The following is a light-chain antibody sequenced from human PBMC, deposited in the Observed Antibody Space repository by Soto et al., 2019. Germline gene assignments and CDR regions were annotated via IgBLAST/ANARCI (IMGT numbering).Light chain of an antibody. J-gene: IGKJ5*01. V-gene: IGKV3-20*01. Sequence: EIVFAQVPGTLSLSPRERGSLSCGASQSVSSYLAWYQQKPGQAPRLVIYGASNRATGIPDRVSGSGSGTDFTLTISRLEPEDFAVYYCQQYGSSPYTFGQGTRLEI. CDR3: QQYGSSPYT. CDR2: GAS. CDR1: QSVSSY.